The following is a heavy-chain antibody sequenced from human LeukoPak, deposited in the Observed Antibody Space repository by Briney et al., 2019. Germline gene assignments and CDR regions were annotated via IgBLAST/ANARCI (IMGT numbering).Heavy chain of an antibody. Sequence: PETLSLTCAVYGGSFSGYYWSWIRQPPGKGLEWIGEINHSGSTNYNPSPKSRVTISVDTSKNQFSLKLSSVTAADTAVYYCARRNYDFWSGLARSFDYWGQGTLVTVSS. CDR1: GGSFSGYY. V-gene: IGHV4-34*01. CDR2: INHSGST. CDR3: ARRNYDFWSGLARSFDY. D-gene: IGHD3-3*01. J-gene: IGHJ4*02.